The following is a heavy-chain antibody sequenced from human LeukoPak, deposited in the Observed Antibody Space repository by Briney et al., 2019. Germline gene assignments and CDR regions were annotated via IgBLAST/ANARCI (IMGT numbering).Heavy chain of an antibody. D-gene: IGHD3-22*01. CDR1: GFTFSSYG. Sequence: GGSLRLSCAASGFTFSSYGMHWVRRAPGKGLEWVAVIWYDGSNKYYADSVKGRFTISRDNSKNTLYLQMNSLRAEDTAVYYCAKDLDYYDSSGDSDYWGQGTLVTVSS. CDR2: IWYDGSNK. J-gene: IGHJ4*02. CDR3: AKDLDYYDSSGDSDY. V-gene: IGHV3-33*06.